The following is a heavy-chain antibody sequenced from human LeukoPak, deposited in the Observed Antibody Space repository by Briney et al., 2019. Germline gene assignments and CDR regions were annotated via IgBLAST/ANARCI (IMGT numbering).Heavy chain of an antibody. D-gene: IGHD2-8*01. V-gene: IGHV3-21*01. Sequence: GGSLRLSCAASGFTFSSYGMHWVRQAPGKGLEWVSCISSSSSYIYYTDSVKGRFTISRDNAKNSLYLQMDSLRVEDTAVYYCASQDVLHNGAHWVHLQHWGQGTLVTVSS. CDR1: GFTFSSYG. CDR3: ASQDVLHNGAHWVHLQH. CDR2: ISSSSSYI. J-gene: IGHJ1*01.